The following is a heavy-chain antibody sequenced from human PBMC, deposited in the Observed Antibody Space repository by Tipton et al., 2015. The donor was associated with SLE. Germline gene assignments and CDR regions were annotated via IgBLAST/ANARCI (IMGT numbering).Heavy chain of an antibody. Sequence: TLSLTCTVSGGSISSSSYYWGWIRQPPGQEVAWIGSIYYSGSTYYNPSLKSRVTISVDTSKNQFSLKQISVTAADTAVYYCARHNPGIAAAVSYYFAYWGQGTLVTGSS. V-gene: IGHV4-39*07. CDR3: ARHNPGIAAAVSYYFAY. CDR1: GGSISSSSYY. D-gene: IGHD6-13*01. J-gene: IGHJ4*02. CDR2: IYYSGST.